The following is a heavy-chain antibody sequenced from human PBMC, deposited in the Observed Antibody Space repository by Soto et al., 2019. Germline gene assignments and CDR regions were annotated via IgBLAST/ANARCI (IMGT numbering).Heavy chain of an antibody. Sequence: GGSLGLSCAASGLSLNDYAMTWVRQAPGKGLEWVSGLSGSGGTTYYADSVKGRFTVSRDNSKNTLYLQMNSLRAEDTAMYYCAKDWDITIFGVVPGTWYFDLWGRGTLVTVSS. V-gene: IGHV3-23*01. CDR2: LSGSGGTT. J-gene: IGHJ2*01. D-gene: IGHD3-3*01. CDR1: GLSLNDYA. CDR3: AKDWDITIFGVVPGTWYFDL.